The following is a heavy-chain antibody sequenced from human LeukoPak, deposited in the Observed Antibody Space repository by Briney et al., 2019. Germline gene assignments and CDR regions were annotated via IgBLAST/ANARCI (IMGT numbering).Heavy chain of an antibody. J-gene: IGHJ5*02. D-gene: IGHD2-2*01. CDR2: ISAYNGNT. Sequence: ASVKVSCKASGYTFTSYGISWVRQAPGQGLEWMGWISAYNGNTNYAQKLQGRVTMTTDTSTSTAYMELRSLRSDDTAVYYCARVRGYCSSTSCYGENWFDPWGQVTLVTVSS. CDR3: ARVRGYCSSTSCYGENWFDP. CDR1: GYTFTSYG. V-gene: IGHV1-18*04.